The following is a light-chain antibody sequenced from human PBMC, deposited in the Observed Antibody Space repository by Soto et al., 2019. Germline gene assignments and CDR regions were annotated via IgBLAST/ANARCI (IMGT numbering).Light chain of an antibody. CDR2: NAS. Sequence: DIQMTQSPSTLSASVGDRVTITCRASQSISDWLAWYQQKPGKAPKLLIYNASSLESGVPSRFSGSGSGTEFTLTISSLQPDDFAPYYCQQYNSYSPSFGQGTKLEIK. CDR1: QSISDW. V-gene: IGKV1-5*01. J-gene: IGKJ2*01. CDR3: QQYNSYSPS.